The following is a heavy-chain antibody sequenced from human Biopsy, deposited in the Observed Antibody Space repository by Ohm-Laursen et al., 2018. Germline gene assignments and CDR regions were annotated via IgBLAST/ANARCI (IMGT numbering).Heavy chain of an antibody. CDR3: ASSSYCGRTTCYQNYGMDV. D-gene: IGHD2-2*01. Sequence: SSVKVSCKASGGTFSNYAISWVRQAPGQGLEWLGGIIPVFDTGNYAQKFQGRVTITADKPTSTAYMELSSLRSEDTALYYCASSSYCGRTTCYQNYGMDVWGQGTTVTVSS. J-gene: IGHJ6*01. V-gene: IGHV1-69*06. CDR1: GGTFSNYA. CDR2: IIPVFDTG.